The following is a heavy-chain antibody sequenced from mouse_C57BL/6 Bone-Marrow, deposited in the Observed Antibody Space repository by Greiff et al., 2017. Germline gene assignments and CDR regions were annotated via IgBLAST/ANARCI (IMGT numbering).Heavy chain of an antibody. D-gene: IGHD3-3*01. CDR1: GFNIKDDY. V-gene: IGHV14-4*01. J-gene: IGHJ3*01. CDR3: TTRDGAWFAY. CDR2: IDPENGDT. Sequence: VQLQQSGAELVRPGASVKLSCTASGFNIKDDYMHWVKQRPEQGLEWIGWIDPENGDTEYASQFQGKATITADTSSNPAYLQLSSLTSEDTAVYYCTTRDGAWFAYWRQGTLVTVSA.